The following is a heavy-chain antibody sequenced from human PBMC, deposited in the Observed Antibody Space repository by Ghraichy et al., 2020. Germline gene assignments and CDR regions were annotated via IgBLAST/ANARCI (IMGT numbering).Heavy chain of an antibody. CDR3: ARVLYYDFYNWFDP. CDR2: IIPIFGTA. J-gene: IGHJ5*02. Sequence: SVKVSCKASGGTFSSYAISWVRQAPGQGLEWMGGIIPIFGTANYAQKFQGRVTITADESTSTAYMELSSLRSEDTAVYYCARVLYYDFYNWFDPWGQGTLVTVSS. V-gene: IGHV1-69*13. D-gene: IGHD3-3*01. CDR1: GGTFSSYA.